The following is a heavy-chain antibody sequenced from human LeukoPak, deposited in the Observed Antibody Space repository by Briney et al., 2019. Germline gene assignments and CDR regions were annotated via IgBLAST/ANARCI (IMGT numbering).Heavy chain of an antibody. CDR1: GITLSNAW. J-gene: IGHJ4*02. D-gene: IGHD6-19*01. Sequence: PGGSLRLSCVASGITLSNAWMTWVRQAPGKGLEWVGRIESKIDGGRTDYAAAVKGRFTISRDNAKNSLYLQMNSLRAEDTALYYCARGRGDSSGWPQFFDYWGQGTLVTVSS. CDR3: ARGRGDSSGWPQFFDY. V-gene: IGHV3-15*04. CDR2: IESKIDGGRT.